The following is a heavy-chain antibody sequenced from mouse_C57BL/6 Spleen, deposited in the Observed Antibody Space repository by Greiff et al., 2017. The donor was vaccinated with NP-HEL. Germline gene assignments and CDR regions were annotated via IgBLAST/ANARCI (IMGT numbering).Heavy chain of an antibody. Sequence: QVQLQQPGAELVRPGTSVKLSCKASGYTFTSYWMHWVKQRPGQGLEWIGVIDPSDSYTNYNQKFKGKATLTVDTSSSTAYMQLSSLTSEDSAVYDCARNYGNYLAWFAYWGQGTLVTVSA. J-gene: IGHJ3*01. CDR3: ARNYGNYLAWFAY. CDR1: GYTFTSYW. D-gene: IGHD2-1*01. V-gene: IGHV1-59*01. CDR2: IDPSDSYT.